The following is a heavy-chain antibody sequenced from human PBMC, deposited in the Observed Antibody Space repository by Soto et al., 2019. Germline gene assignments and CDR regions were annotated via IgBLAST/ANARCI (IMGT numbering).Heavy chain of an antibody. CDR2: IYYSGST. CDR3: ARLNHYYDSSGYYFVY. J-gene: IGHJ4*02. Sequence: QLQLQESGPGLVKPSETLSLTCTVSGGSISSSSYYWGWIRQPPGKGLEWIGSIYYSGSTYYNPSLKSRVTISVDTSKNQFSLKLSSVTAADTAVYYCARLNHYYDSSGYYFVYWGQGTLVTVSS. CDR1: GGSISSSSYY. V-gene: IGHV4-39*01. D-gene: IGHD3-22*01.